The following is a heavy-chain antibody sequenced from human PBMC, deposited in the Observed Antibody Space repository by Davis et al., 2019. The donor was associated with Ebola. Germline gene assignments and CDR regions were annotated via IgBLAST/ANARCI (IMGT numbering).Heavy chain of an antibody. Sequence: GESLKISCAASGFTFSSYGMHWVRQAPGKGLEWVAVIWYDGSNKYYADSVKGRFTISRDNAKNSLYLQMNSLRAEDTAVYYCAREGRYCSSTSCYWGYYYYGMDVWGQGTTVTVSS. V-gene: IGHV3-33*01. D-gene: IGHD2-2*01. CDR3: AREGRYCSSTSCYWGYYYYGMDV. J-gene: IGHJ6*02. CDR2: IWYDGSNK. CDR1: GFTFSSYG.